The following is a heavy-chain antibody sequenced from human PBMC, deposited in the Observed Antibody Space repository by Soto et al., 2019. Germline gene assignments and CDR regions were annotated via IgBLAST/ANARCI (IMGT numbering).Heavy chain of an antibody. J-gene: IGHJ6*03. CDR1: GFTFSTYP. Sequence: GGSLRLSCAASGFTFSTYPMNWVRQAPGKGLEWVSGISGSGISTFYVDTVKGRFTVSRDNSKNTVFLQINSLRAEDTAIYYCVKFPVITASYYYQDMDVWGQGTTVTVSS. CDR2: ISGSGIST. V-gene: IGHV3-23*01. CDR3: VKFPVITASYYYQDMDV. D-gene: IGHD4-4*01.